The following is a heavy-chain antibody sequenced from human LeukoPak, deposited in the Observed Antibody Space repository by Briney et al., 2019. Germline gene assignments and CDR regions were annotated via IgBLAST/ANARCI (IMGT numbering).Heavy chain of an antibody. J-gene: IGHJ5*02. CDR2: IYHSGST. D-gene: IGHD1-26*01. CDR3: ASLTVDSGWGDP. CDR1: GGSISSSNW. Sequence: SSETLSLTCAVSGGSISSSNWWSWVRQPPGKGLEWIGEIYHSGSTNYNPSLKSRVTITVDKYKNQFSLKLSSVTAADTAVYYCASLTVDSGWGDPWGQGTLVTVS. V-gene: IGHV4-4*02.